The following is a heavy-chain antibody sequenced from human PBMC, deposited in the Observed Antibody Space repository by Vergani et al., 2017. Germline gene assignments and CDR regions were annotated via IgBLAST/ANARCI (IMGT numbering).Heavy chain of an antibody. CDR1: GGSISSGSYY. CDR2: IYTSGST. D-gene: IGHD3-3*01. V-gene: IGHV4-61*02. CDR3: ARGRWRGGGMDV. Sequence: QVQLQESGPGLVKPSQTLSLTCTVSGGSISSGSYYWSWIRQPAGKGLEWIGRIYTSGSTNYNPSLKSRVTISVDTSKNQFSLKLSSVTAADTAVYYCARGRWRGGGMDVWGQGTTVTVSS. J-gene: IGHJ6*02.